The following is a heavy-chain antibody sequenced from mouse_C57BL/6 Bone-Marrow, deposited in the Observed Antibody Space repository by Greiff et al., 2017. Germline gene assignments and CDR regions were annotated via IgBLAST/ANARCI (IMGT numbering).Heavy chain of an antibody. Sequence: VQVVESGPGLVAPSQSLSITCTVSGFSLTSYGVDWVRQSPGKGLEWLGVIWGVGSTNYNSALKSRLSISKDNSKSQVFLKMNSLQTDDTAMYYCATFWDVGFAYWGQGTLVTVSA. J-gene: IGHJ3*01. CDR2: IWGVGST. CDR3: ATFWDVGFAY. CDR1: GFSLTSYG. V-gene: IGHV2-6*01. D-gene: IGHD4-1*01.